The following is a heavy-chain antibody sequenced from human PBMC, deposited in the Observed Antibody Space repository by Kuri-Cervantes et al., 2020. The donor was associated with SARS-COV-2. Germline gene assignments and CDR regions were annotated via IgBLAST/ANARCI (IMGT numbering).Heavy chain of an antibody. CDR2: IYYSGST. D-gene: IGHD1-26*01. CDR3: ARDLVGGNFDAFDI. J-gene: IGHJ3*02. Sequence: SCTVSGGSINSGGYYWSWIRQHPGKGLEWIGHIYYSGSTSYNPSLKSRVIISLDKXKNHFSLKLSSLTAADTAVYYCARDLVGGNFDAFDIWGQGTVVTVSS. V-gene: IGHV4-31*02. CDR1: GGSINSGGYY.